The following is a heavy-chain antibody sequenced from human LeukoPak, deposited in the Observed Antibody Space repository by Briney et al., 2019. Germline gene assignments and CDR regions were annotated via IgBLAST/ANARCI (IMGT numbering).Heavy chain of an antibody. CDR1: GFTFSSYA. J-gene: IGHJ4*02. CDR3: ARAQTTRFLEWPLAL. CDR2: ISYDGSNK. V-gene: IGHV3-30-3*01. D-gene: IGHD3-3*01. Sequence: GGSLRLSCAASGFTFSSYAMHWVRQAPGKGLEWVAVISYDGSNKYYADSVKGRFTISRDNSKNTLYLQMNSLRAEDTAVYYCARAQTTRFLEWPLALWGQGTLVTVSS.